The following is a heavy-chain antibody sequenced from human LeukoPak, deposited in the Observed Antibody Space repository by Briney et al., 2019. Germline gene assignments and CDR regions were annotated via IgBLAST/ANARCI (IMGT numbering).Heavy chain of an antibody. CDR1: GFTFSRYA. J-gene: IGHJ4*02. CDR3: ARQVSCDTTTCYAGMPPDY. D-gene: IGHD2-2*01. CDR2: ISGSDGST. V-gene: IGHV3-23*01. Sequence: GGSLRLSYAASGFTFSRYAMSWVRQTPEKGLEWVSVISGSDGSTYYADSVRGRFTISRDDSGNTLFLQMNSLRAEDTAVYYCARQVSCDTTTCYAGMPPDYWGQGTLVTVSS.